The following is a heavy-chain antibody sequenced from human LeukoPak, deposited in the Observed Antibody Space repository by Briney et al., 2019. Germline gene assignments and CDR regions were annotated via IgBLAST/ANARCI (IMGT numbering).Heavy chain of an antibody. CDR1: GFTFSSYS. J-gene: IGHJ4*02. V-gene: IGHV3-48*04. D-gene: IGHD3-9*01. CDR2: ISSSGSTI. CDR3: ARDPPAYYDILTGYYKGYYFDY. Sequence: GGSLRLSCAASGFTFSSYSMNWVRQAPGKGLEWVSYISSSGSTIYYADSVKGRFTISRDNAKNSLYLQMNSLRAEDTAVYYCARDPPAYYDILTGYYKGYYFDYWGQGTLVTVSS.